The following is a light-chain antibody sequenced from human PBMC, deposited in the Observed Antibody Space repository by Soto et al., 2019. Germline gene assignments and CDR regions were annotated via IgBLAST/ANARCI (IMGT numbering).Light chain of an antibody. CDR3: QQYGNXXYT. Sequence: EIVLAQSPGTLSLSPGERATLSCRASQSVSSSYLAWYQQKPGQAPRLLIYGASSRATGIPDRFSGSGSGTDFTLTISXXXXXDFAVFYCQQYGNXXYTFXQGTNLXIK. J-gene: IGKJ2*01. V-gene: IGKV3-20*01. CDR2: GAS. CDR1: QSVSSSY.